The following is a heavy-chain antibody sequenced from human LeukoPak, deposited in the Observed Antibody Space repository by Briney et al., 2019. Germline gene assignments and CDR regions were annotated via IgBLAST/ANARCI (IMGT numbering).Heavy chain of an antibody. CDR3: TTDHQTTVSPYYYYYYMDV. V-gene: IGHV3-15*01. CDR1: GFTFTNAW. Sequence: GGSLRLSCAASGFTFTNAWMSWVRQAPGKGLEWVGRIKSKIDGGTTDYAAPVKGRSTISRDDSKNTLYLQMNSLKTEDTAVYYCTTDHQTTVSPYYYYYYMDVWGKGTTVTVSS. J-gene: IGHJ6*03. D-gene: IGHD4-11*01. CDR2: IKSKIDGGTT.